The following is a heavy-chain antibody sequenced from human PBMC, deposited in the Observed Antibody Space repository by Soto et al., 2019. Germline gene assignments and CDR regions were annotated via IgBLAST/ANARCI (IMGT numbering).Heavy chain of an antibody. CDR2: INHTGRT. Sequence: SETLSLTCAVYGAPFSGYYWTWIRQPPGKGLEWIGEINHTGRTKYNPSLKSRVTISLGTSKNQFSLSLRSVTAADTAVYYCARGREIFGAVTPFEYWGQGTQVTVSS. J-gene: IGHJ4*02. V-gene: IGHV4-34*01. CDR3: ARGREIFGAVTPFEY. D-gene: IGHD3-3*01. CDR1: GAPFSGYY.